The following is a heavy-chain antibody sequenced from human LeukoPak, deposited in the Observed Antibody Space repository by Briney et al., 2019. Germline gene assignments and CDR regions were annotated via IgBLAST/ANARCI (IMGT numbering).Heavy chain of an antibody. CDR1: GGSFSGYY. D-gene: IGHD3-22*01. CDR2: INHSGST. CDR3: ATPDHYYDSSGYYY. J-gene: IGHJ4*02. V-gene: IGHV4-34*01. Sequence: SETLSLTCAVYGGSFSGYYWSWIRQPPGKGLEWIGEINHSGSTNYNPSLKSRVTISVDTSKNQFSLKLSSVTAADTAVYYCATPDHYYDSSGYYYGGQGTLVTVSS.